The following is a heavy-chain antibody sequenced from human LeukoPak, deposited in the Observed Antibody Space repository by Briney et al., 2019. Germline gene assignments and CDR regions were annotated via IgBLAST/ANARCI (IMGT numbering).Heavy chain of an antibody. V-gene: IGHV1-18*01. CDR1: GYTFTSYG. Sequence: GASVKVSCKASGYTFTSYGISWVRQAPGQGLEWMGWISAYNGNTNYAQKLQGRATMTTDTSTSTAYMELRSLRSDDTAVYYCAREITGTTPTEFDPWGQGTLVTVSS. D-gene: IGHD1-7*01. CDR3: AREITGTTPTEFDP. J-gene: IGHJ5*02. CDR2: ISAYNGNT.